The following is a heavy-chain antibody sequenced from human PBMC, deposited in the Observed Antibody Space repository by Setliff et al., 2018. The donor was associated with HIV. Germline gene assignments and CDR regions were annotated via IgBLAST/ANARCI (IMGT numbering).Heavy chain of an antibody. Sequence: GGSLRLSCAASGFTFDDYAMSWVRQAPGKGLEWVSGISGGGSITDYADSVKGRFTISRDNSRNTLYLQMNSLRSEDTAVYFCARDGMAVAADGFDIWGQGTMVTVSS. CDR2: ISGGGSIT. J-gene: IGHJ3*02. CDR1: GFTFDDYA. CDR3: ARDGMAVAADGFDI. D-gene: IGHD6-19*01. V-gene: IGHV3-23*01.